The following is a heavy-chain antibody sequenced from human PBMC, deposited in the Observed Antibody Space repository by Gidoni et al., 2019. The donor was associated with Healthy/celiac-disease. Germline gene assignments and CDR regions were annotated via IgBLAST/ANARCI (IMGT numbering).Heavy chain of an antibody. J-gene: IGHJ3*02. Sequence: QVQLVQSGAEVKKPGASVKVSCKASGYTFTGYYMHWVRQAPGQGLEWMGWINPNSGGTNYAQKFQGRVTMTRDTSISTAYMELSRLRSDDTAVYYCARDHIVVVPGYAFDIWGQGTMVTVSS. CDR2: INPNSGGT. CDR1: GYTFTGYY. CDR3: ARDHIVVVPGYAFDI. V-gene: IGHV1-2*02. D-gene: IGHD2-2*01.